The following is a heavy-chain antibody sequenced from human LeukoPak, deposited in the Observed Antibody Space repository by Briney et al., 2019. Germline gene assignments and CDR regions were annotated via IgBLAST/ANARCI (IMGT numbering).Heavy chain of an antibody. CDR3: ARDKLGLGELSLYDQ. CDR2: INPNSGGT. CDR1: GYTFTGNH. V-gene: IGHV1-2*02. D-gene: IGHD3-16*02. J-gene: IGHJ5*02. Sequence: PGASVKVSCKASGYTFTGNHMHWVRQAPGQGLEWMGWINPNSGGTNYAQKFQGRVTMTRDTSISTAYMELSRLRSDDTAMYYCARDKLGLGELSLYDQWGQGTLVTVFS.